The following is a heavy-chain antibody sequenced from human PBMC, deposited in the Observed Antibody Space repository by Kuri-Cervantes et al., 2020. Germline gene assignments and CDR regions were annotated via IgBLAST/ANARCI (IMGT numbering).Heavy chain of an antibody. V-gene: IGHV4-38-2*02. CDR3: ARANGDYYFDY. Sequence: GSLRLSCTVSGASVNNGNYYWGWIRQPPGTGLEWIGTLYQSGSAYYNPSLKSRVTISVDTSKNQFSLKVNSVTAADTAVYYCARANGDYYFDYWGQGTLVTVSS. J-gene: IGHJ4*02. CDR2: LYQSGSA. D-gene: IGHD4-17*01. CDR1: GASVNNGNYY.